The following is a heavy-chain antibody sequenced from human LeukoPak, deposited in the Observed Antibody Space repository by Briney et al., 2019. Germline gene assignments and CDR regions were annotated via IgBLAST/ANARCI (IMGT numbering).Heavy chain of an antibody. D-gene: IGHD3-22*01. V-gene: IGHV3-33*06. J-gene: IGHJ4*02. CDR2: IWYDGSNK. CDR3: AKGGPYDSSGYPLDY. CDR1: GFTFSSYG. Sequence: GGSLRLSCASSGFTFSSYGMHWVRQAPGKGLEWVAVIWYDGSNKYYADSVKGRFTISRDNSKNTLYLQMNSLRAEDTAVYYCAKGGPYDSSGYPLDYWGQGTLVTVSS.